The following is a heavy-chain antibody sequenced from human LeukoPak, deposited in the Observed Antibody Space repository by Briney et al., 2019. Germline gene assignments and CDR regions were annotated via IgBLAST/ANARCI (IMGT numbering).Heavy chain of an antibody. D-gene: IGHD6-19*01. V-gene: IGHV3-48*02. CDR3: ARARSGWYMDY. CDR1: GFTFSSYS. CDR2: ITGSSSSI. Sequence: GGSLRLSCAASGFTFSSYSINWVRQASGKGLEWVSFITGSSSSIFYADSVKGRFTISRDNAKNLVYLQMNSLRDDDTAVYYCARARSGWYMDYWGQGTLVTVSS. J-gene: IGHJ4*02.